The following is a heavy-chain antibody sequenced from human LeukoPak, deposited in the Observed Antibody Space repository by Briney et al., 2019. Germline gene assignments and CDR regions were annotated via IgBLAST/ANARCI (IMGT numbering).Heavy chain of an antibody. J-gene: IGHJ3*02. CDR2: IYYTGST. CDR3: ARDKIVRAAHDAFDI. CDR1: GGSITSSTYY. V-gene: IGHV4-39*07. Sequence: SETLSLTCTVSGGSITSSTYYWGWIRQPPGKGLEWIGSIYYTGSTYYSPSLKSRVTISIGTSKNQFSLNLTSVTAADTAVYFCARDKIVRAAHDAFDIWGQGTMVTVSS. D-gene: IGHD3-10*01.